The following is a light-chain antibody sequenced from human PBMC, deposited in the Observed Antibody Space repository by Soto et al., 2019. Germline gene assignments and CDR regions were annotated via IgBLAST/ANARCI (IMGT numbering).Light chain of an antibody. J-gene: IGKJ3*01. CDR3: QHYERWPPFP. CDR1: QSISRK. CDR2: DAS. Sequence: TVMTQSPATLSVSPGDTATLSCRASQSISRKLAWYQQKLGQAPRLLIYDASTRATGIPTRFSGSGSGTEFTLTISSLQSEDSGVYYCQHYERWPPFPFGPGAKVEIK. V-gene: IGKV3-15*01.